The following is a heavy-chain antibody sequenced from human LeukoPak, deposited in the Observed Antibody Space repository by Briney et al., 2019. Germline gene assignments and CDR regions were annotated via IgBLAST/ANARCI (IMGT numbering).Heavy chain of an antibody. V-gene: IGHV3-23*01. CDR3: ARNAASDYYSYLGV. CDR1: GFRFDAYA. J-gene: IGHJ6*03. D-gene: IGHD6-25*01. CDR2: IRHSGSLP. Sequence: GGSLRLSCAATGFRFDAYAMSWVRQAPGKGLDWVAAIRHSGSLPTDAASVKGRFTISRDNSKNMLYLQMHSLRAEDTALYYCARNAASDYYSYLGVWGKGTTVTVSS.